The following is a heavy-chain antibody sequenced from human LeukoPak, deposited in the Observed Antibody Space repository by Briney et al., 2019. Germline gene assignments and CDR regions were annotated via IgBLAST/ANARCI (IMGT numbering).Heavy chain of an antibody. CDR3: ARDEGKWPQFQWAFDT. D-gene: IGHD5-24*01. Sequence: PSETLSLTCAVYGGPFSGYYWSWIRQPPGKGLEWIGEINHSGSTNYNPSLRSRVTISVDTSKNQFSLKLSSVTAADTAVYYCARDEGKWPQFQWAFDTWGQGTMVTVSS. CDR2: INHSGST. CDR1: GGPFSGYY. V-gene: IGHV4-34*01. J-gene: IGHJ3*02.